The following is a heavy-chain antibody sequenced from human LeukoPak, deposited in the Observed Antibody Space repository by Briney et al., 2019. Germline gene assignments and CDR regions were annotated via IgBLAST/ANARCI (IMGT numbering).Heavy chain of an antibody. D-gene: IGHD3-10*01. J-gene: IGHJ4*02. V-gene: IGHV1-69*05. Sequence: ASVKVSCKPSGGTFSNYPIYWVRQAPGQGLEWLGRIIPVFGTTNYAKKFQDRITITTDESTSTAYMELSSLRSEDTAVYYCARDLDRYGSGSYYKRGLSDYWGQGTLVTVSS. CDR2: IIPVFGTT. CDR3: ARDLDRYGSGSYYKRGLSDY. CDR1: GGTFSNYP.